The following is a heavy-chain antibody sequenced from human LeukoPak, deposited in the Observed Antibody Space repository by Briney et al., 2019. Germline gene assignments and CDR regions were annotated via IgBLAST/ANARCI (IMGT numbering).Heavy chain of an antibody. Sequence: PSETLSLTCAVSGGSISSGGYSWSWIRQPPGNGVEWIGYIYHSGSTYYNPSLKSRVTISVDRSKNQFSLKLSSVTAADTAVYYCARGAPTVTTGMDVWGQGTTVTVSS. J-gene: IGHJ6*02. D-gene: IGHD4-17*01. CDR3: ARGAPTVTTGMDV. CDR2: IYHSGST. CDR1: GGSISSGGYS. V-gene: IGHV4-30-2*01.